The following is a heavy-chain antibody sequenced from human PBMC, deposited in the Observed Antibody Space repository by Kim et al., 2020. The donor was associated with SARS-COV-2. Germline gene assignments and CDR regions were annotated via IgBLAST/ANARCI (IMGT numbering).Heavy chain of an antibody. D-gene: IGHD6-19*01. J-gene: IGHJ4*02. Sequence: GGSLRLSCAASGFTFGDYAMHWVRQAPGKGLEWVSGISWNSGTIGYADSVKGRFTISRDNAKNSLYLQMNSLRAEDTALYYCAKDAERYSSGWYGGDFWGQGTLVTVSS. CDR3: AKDAERYSSGWYGGDF. CDR2: ISWNSGTI. CDR1: GFTFGDYA. V-gene: IGHV3-9*01.